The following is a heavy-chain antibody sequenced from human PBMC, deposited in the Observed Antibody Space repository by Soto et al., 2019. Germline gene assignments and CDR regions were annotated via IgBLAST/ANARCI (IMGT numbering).Heavy chain of an antibody. V-gene: IGHV3-7*05. CDR2: INPDGNDK. CDR1: GFAFGTYW. Sequence: GSLRLSCEASGFAFGTYWMTWVRQAPGKGLEWVANINPDGNDKYYADSVRGRFTVSRDNSKNSLFLQMNSLRAEDTAVYYCARDPNRGGDFDFWGQGTLVTVSS. D-gene: IGHD3-16*01. J-gene: IGHJ4*02. CDR3: ARDPNRGGDFDF.